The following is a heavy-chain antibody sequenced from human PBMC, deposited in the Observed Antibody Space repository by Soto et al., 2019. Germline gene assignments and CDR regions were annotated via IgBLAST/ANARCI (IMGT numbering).Heavy chain of an antibody. V-gene: IGHV1-2*04. J-gene: IGHJ6*02. Sequence: GASVKVSCKACGYTITGYYMYWVRQAPGQGLEWMGWINPNSGGTNYAQKFQGWVTMTRDTSISTAYMELSRLRSDDTAVYYCARWYYYDSSGSRDYYYGMDVWGQGTTGTVSS. CDR2: INPNSGGT. CDR3: ARWYYYDSSGSRDYYYGMDV. CDR1: GYTITGYY. D-gene: IGHD3-22*01.